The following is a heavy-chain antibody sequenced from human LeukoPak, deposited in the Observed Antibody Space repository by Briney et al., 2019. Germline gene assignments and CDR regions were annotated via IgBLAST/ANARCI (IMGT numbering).Heavy chain of an antibody. CDR1: GFTFSSYG. J-gene: IGHJ4*02. CDR2: ISYDGSNK. V-gene: IGHV3-30*03. Sequence: GGSLRLSCAASGFTFSSYGMHWVRQAPGKGLEWVAVISYDGSNKYYADSVKGRFTISRDNSKNTLYLQMNSLIAEDTAVYYCATSAAYCSGGSCYSDWGQGTLVTVSS. D-gene: IGHD2-15*01. CDR3: ATSAAYCSGGSCYSD.